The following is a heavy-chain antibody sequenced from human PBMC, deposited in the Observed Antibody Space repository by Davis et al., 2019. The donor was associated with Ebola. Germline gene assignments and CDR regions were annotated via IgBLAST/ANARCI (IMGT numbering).Heavy chain of an antibody. CDR1: GYTFTSYA. D-gene: IGHD3-3*01. V-gene: IGHV1-3*01. Sequence: AASVKVSCKASGYTFTSYAMHWVRQAPGQRLEWMGWINAGNGNTNYSQKFQGRVTITRDTSASTAYMELRSLRSEDPAVYYCARVGGFLEWLLPPNYYYYYGMDVWGQGTTVTVSS. CDR3: ARVGGFLEWLLPPNYYYYYGMDV. J-gene: IGHJ6*02. CDR2: INAGNGNT.